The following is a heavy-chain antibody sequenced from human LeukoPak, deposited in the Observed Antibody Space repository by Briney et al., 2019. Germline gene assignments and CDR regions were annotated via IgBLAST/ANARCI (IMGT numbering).Heavy chain of an antibody. CDR2: IIPIFGTA. D-gene: IGHD3-22*01. CDR3: VFRGYDSSGYDY. Sequence: GSSVKVSCKASGGTFSSYAISWVRQAPGQGLAWMGRIIPIFGTANYAQKFQGRVTITADKSTSTAYMELSSLRSEDTAVYYCVFRGYDSSGYDYWCQGTLVTVSS. V-gene: IGHV1-69*06. CDR1: GGTFSSYA. J-gene: IGHJ4*02.